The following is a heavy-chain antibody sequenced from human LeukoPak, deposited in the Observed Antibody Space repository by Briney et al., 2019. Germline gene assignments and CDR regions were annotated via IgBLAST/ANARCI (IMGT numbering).Heavy chain of an antibody. J-gene: IGHJ4*02. V-gene: IGHV4-39*01. Sequence: SETLSLTCTVSGGSISDYYWGWIRQPPGKGLEWIGSIYYSGRTYHNPSLKSRVTISVDTSKNQFSLKVRSVTATDTAVYYCARHRSAVEMATTLFGYWGQGTLVTVSS. D-gene: IGHD5-24*01. CDR3: ARHRSAVEMATTLFGY. CDR2: IYYSGRT. CDR1: GGSISDYY.